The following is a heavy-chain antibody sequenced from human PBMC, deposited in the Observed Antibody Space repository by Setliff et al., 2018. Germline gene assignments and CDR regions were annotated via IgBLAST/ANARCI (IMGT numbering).Heavy chain of an antibody. Sequence: GGSLRLSCAASGFTFSRYGMYWVRQAPGKGLEWVAFIRYEGYNKYYADSVQGRFTISRDNSKNTLFLQMDSLRDDDTAVYYCAKDSLEVVIALHGMDVWGQGTTVTVSS. CDR1: GFTFSRYG. J-gene: IGHJ6*01. V-gene: IGHV3-30*02. D-gene: IGHD2-21*01. CDR3: AKDSLEVVIALHGMDV. CDR2: IRYEGYNK.